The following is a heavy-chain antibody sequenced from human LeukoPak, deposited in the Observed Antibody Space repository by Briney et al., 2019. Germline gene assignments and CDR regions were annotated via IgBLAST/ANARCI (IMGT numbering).Heavy chain of an antibody. CDR2: IYYSGST. J-gene: IGHJ5*02. Sequence: SETLPLTCTVSGASISPYYWSWIRQPPGEGLEWIGYIYYSGSTNYSPSLKTRVTISVDTSRNQFSLKLNSVTAADTAVYYCARHGRTYYDSSGFYLEEDWFDPWGQGTLVTVSS. D-gene: IGHD3-22*01. V-gene: IGHV4-59*08. CDR3: ARHGRTYYDSSGFYLEEDWFDP. CDR1: GASISPYY.